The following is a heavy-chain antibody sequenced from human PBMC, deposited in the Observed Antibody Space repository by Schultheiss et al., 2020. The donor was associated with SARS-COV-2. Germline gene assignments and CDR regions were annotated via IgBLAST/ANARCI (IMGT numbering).Heavy chain of an antibody. J-gene: IGHJ4*02. D-gene: IGHD5-12*01. CDR1: GYTFTSYY. CDR2: INPNSGGT. Sequence: ASVKVSCKASGYTFTSYYMHWVRQAPGQGLEWMGWINPNSGGTRYAQKFQGRVTMSRDTSISTVYVELSRLGSDDTAMYYCARDPKEYSGYEYDYWGQGTLVTVSS. V-gene: IGHV1-2*02. CDR3: ARDPKEYSGYEYDY.